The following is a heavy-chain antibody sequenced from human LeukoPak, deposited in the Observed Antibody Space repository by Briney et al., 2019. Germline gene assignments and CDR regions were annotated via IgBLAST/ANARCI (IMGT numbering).Heavy chain of an antibody. CDR1: GFTFSRHW. V-gene: IGHV3-74*01. J-gene: IGHJ4*02. CDR2: INSDGSST. D-gene: IGHD6-13*01. Sequence: PGGSLRLSCAASGFTFSRHWMHWVRQAPGKGLVWVSRINSDGSSTSYADSVKGRFTISRDNAKNTLYLQANSLRAEDTAVYYCARGPSSNWYGLDYWSQGTPVTVSS. CDR3: ARGPSSNWYGLDY.